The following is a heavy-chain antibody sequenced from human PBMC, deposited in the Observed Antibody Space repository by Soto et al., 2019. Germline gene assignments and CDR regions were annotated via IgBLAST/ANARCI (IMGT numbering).Heavy chain of an antibody. D-gene: IGHD6-25*01. CDR2: IYYSGST. J-gene: IGHJ5*02. CDR3: ARPHGGSSGWDNWFDP. Sequence: AETVSVTCTVSGGSISSYYWSCIRRPPGKGLAWIGYIYYSGSTKYNPSLKSRVTISVDTSKNQFSLKLSSVTAADTAVYYCARPHGGSSGWDNWFDPWGQGTLVTVSS. V-gene: IGHV4-59*01. CDR1: GGSISSYY.